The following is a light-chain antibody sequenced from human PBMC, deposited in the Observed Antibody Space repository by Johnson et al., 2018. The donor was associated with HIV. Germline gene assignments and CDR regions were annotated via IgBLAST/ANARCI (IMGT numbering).Light chain of an antibody. CDR3: GTGDSSLITGF. Sequence: QSVLTQPPSVSAAPGQKVTISCSGSSSNIGNNYVSWYQQLPGTAPKLLIYDNNKRPSGIPDRFSGSKSGTSATLGITGLQTGDEADYYCGTGDSSLITGFFGTGTKVTVL. CDR2: DNN. V-gene: IGLV1-51*01. J-gene: IGLJ1*01. CDR1: SSNIGNNY.